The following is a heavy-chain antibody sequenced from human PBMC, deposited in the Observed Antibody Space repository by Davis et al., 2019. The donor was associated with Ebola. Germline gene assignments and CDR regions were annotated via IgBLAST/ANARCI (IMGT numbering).Heavy chain of an antibody. CDR2: IRNKAYGGTT. J-gene: IGHJ4*02. CDR3: TREEWELLR. Sequence: GESLKISCTASGFNFGDYALTWVRQTPRKGLEWVGFIRNKAYGGTTEYAASVKGRFTISRDDSKSIAYLQMNSLKTEDTAVYYCTREEWELLRWGQGTLVTVSS. D-gene: IGHD1-26*01. V-gene: IGHV3-49*04. CDR1: GFNFGDYA.